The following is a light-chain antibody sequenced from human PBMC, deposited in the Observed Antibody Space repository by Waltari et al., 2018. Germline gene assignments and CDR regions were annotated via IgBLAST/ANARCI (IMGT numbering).Light chain of an antibody. CDR1: QIITSW. J-gene: IGKJ1*01. Sequence: DIQMTQSPSTLSASVGDRVTITCRASQIITSWLAWYQQKPGKAPKLLIYEASSLESGVPSRFSGSASETEFTLTITSLQPDDFATYYCQQYNSYPWTFGQGTKVEI. V-gene: IGKV1-5*03. CDR3: QQYNSYPWT. CDR2: EAS.